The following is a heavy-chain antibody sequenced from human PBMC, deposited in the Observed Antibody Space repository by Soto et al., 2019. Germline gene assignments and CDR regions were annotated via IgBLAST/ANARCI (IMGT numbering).Heavy chain of an antibody. CDR2: INHSGST. J-gene: IGHJ4*02. CDR3: ARDKNTGLFDY. CDR1: GGSFSGYY. Sequence: QVQLQQWGAGLLKPSGTLSLTCAVYGGSFSGYYWTWIRQPPGTGLEWIGEINHSGSTNYNPSLKSRVTISVDTAKNQFSLKLTSVTAADTAVYYCARDKNTGLFDYWGQGTLVTVSS. D-gene: IGHD2-8*02. V-gene: IGHV4-34*01.